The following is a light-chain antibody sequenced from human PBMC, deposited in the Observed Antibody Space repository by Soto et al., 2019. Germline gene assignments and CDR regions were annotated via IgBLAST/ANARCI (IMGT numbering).Light chain of an antibody. CDR3: QQYDSYSSGP. Sequence: DIQMTQSPSTLSASVGDRFTITCRASQTINSWLAWYQQKPGKAPKVLIFDAYSLKTGVPSRFSGSGSGTEFTLTIRNLQPDDFATYYCQQYDSYSSGPFGQGTKGDIK. J-gene: IGKJ1*01. CDR1: QTINSW. V-gene: IGKV1-5*01. CDR2: DAY.